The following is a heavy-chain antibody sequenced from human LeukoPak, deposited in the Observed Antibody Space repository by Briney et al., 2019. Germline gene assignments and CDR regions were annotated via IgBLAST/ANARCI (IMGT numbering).Heavy chain of an antibody. V-gene: IGHV3-20*04. CDR1: GFTFDDYG. CDR3: ARKSGYSSGWTWFDP. D-gene: IGHD6-19*01. J-gene: IGHJ5*02. Sequence: RPGGSLRLSCAASGFTFDDYGMSWVRQAPGKGLEWVSGINWNGGSTGYADSVKGRFTISRDNAKNSLYLQMNSLRAEDTAVYYCARKSGYSSGWTWFDPWGQGTLVTVSS. CDR2: INWNGGST.